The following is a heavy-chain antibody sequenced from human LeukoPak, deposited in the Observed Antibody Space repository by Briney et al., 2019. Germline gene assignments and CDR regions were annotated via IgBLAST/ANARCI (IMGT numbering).Heavy chain of an antibody. CDR2: ISYDGSNK. V-gene: IGHV3-30*04. J-gene: IGHJ4*02. CDR1: GFTFSAYA. D-gene: IGHD2-21*02. Sequence: GGSLRLSCEASGFTFSAYAMHWVRQAPGKGLEWVAVISYDGSNKYYADSVKGRFTISRDNSKNTLYLQMNSLRAEGTAVYYCWSQVTDYWGQGTLVTVSS. CDR3: WSQVTDY.